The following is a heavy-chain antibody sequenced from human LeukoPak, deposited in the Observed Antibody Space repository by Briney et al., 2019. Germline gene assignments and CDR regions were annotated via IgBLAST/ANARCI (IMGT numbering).Heavy chain of an antibody. V-gene: IGHV3-53*01. D-gene: IGHD2-15*01. Sequence: GGSLRLSCAASGNYWMHWVRQAPGKGLEWVSVIYSGGSTYYADSVKGRFTISRDNSKNTLYLQMNSLRAEDTAVYYCARGGGHFDYWGQGTLVTVSS. J-gene: IGHJ4*02. CDR3: ARGGGHFDY. CDR2: IYSGGST. CDR1: GNYW.